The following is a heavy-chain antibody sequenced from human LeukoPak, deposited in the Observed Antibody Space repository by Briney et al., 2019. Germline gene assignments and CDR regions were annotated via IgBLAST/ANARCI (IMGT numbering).Heavy chain of an antibody. J-gene: IGHJ4*02. CDR1: SGSISSSSYY. D-gene: IGHD3-22*01. V-gene: IGHV4-39*01. Sequence: SETLSLTCTVSSGSISSSSYYWGWIRQPPGKGLEWIGSIYYSGSTYYNPSLKSRVTISVDTSKNQFSLKLSSVTAADTAVYYCASRAYYYDSSGYGPFDYWGQGTLVTVSS. CDR2: IYYSGST. CDR3: ASRAYYYDSSGYGPFDY.